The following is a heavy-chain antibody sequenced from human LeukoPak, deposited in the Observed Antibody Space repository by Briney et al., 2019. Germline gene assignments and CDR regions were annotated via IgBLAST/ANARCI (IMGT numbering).Heavy chain of an antibody. Sequence: ASVKVSCKASGYTFTNYFMHWVRQAPGQGLEWMGVINPSGGGTTYAQRFQGRVTMTRDASTSTVHMELSSLRSEDTAVYYCARGQNKCLGHWGQGTLATDSS. CDR2: INPSGGGT. CDR3: ARGQNKCLGH. D-gene: IGHD2/OR15-2a*01. CDR1: GYTFTNYF. V-gene: IGHV1-46*01. J-gene: IGHJ4*02.